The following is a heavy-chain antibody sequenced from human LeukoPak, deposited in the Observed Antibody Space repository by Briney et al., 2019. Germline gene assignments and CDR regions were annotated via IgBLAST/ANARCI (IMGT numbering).Heavy chain of an antibody. CDR2: IYYSGST. CDR3: ARVRDYYDSSGYSSYWYFDL. CDR1: SGSISGYY. V-gene: IGHV4-59*12. D-gene: IGHD3-22*01. Sequence: PSETLSLTCTVSSGSISGYYWNWIRQPPGKGLEWIGHIYYSGSTNYNPSLKSRVTISVDRSKNQFSLKLSSVTAADTAVYYCARVRDYYDSSGYSSYWYFDLWGRGTLVTVSS. J-gene: IGHJ2*01.